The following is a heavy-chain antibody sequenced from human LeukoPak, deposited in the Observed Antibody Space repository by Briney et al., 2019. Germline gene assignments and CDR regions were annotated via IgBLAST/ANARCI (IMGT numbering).Heavy chain of an antibody. Sequence: GGSLRLSCAASGFTFSSDAMSWVRQAPGKGLEWVANIKQDGSEKDYVDSVKGRFTISRDNAKNSLYLQMNSLRAEDTAVYYCARATGAARIYLYNWFDPWGQGTLVTVSS. CDR3: ARATGAARIYLYNWFDP. CDR1: GFTFSSDA. J-gene: IGHJ5*02. D-gene: IGHD2-15*01. V-gene: IGHV3-7*01. CDR2: IKQDGSEK.